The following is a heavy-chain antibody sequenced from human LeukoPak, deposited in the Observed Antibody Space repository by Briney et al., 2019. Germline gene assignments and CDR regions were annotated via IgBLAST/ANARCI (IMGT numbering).Heavy chain of an antibody. D-gene: IGHD3-9*01. V-gene: IGHV3-7*01. CDR2: IKQDGSEK. Sequence: GGSLRLSCAASGFTFSSYWMSWVRQAPGKGLEWVANIKQDGSEKYYVDSVKGRFTISRHNAKNSLYLQMNSLRAEDTAVYYCARDLNYDILTGYLQYYFDYWGQGTLVTVSS. CDR3: ARDLNYDILTGYLQYYFDY. J-gene: IGHJ4*02. CDR1: GFTFSSYW.